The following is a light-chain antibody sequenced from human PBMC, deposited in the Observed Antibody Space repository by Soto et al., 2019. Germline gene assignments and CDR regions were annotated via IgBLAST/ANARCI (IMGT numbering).Light chain of an antibody. Sequence: SVLTQPPSVSGAPGQRVTISCTGTASSIAARYDVHWYQQIPGKAPKLLIYGNNNRPSGVPDRFSASKSGISASLAITGLQADDEADYYCQSYDNSLNEWVFGGGTKLTVL. CDR2: GNN. CDR3: QSYDNSLNEWV. J-gene: IGLJ3*02. CDR1: ASSIAARYD. V-gene: IGLV1-40*01.